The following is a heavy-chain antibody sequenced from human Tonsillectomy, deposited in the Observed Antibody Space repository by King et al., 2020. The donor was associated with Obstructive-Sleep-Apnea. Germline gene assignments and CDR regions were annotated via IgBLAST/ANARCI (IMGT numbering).Heavy chain of an antibody. CDR1: GGSFSGYY. CDR3: AREEWFGEFDAFDI. J-gene: IGHJ3*02. D-gene: IGHD3-10*01. V-gene: IGHV4-34*01. CDR2: INHSGST. Sequence: VQLQQWGAGLLKPSETLSLTCAVYGGSFSGYYWSWIRQPPGKGLEWIGEINHSGSTNYNPSLKSRVTISVDTSKNQFSLKLSSVTAADTAVYYCAREEWFGEFDAFDIWGQGTMVTVSS.